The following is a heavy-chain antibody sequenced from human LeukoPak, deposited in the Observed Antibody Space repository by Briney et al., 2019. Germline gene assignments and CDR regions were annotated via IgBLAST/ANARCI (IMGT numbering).Heavy chain of an antibody. CDR1: GFTFSSYE. Sequence: GGSLRLSCAASGFTFSSYEMNWVRQAPGKGLEWVSFISSSGSAIHYADSVRGRFTISRDNAKNSLYLQMSRLRAEDTAVYYCAREKLSFFDSSGYFDYWGQGALVTVSS. D-gene: IGHD3-22*01. J-gene: IGHJ4*02. V-gene: IGHV3-48*03. CDR3: AREKLSFFDSSGYFDY. CDR2: ISSSGSAI.